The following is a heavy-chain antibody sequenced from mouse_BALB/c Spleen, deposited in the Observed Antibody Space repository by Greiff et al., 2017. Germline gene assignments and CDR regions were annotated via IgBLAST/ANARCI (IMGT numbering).Heavy chain of an antibody. CDR3: ARGVAYYFDY. Sequence: EVQLQQSGAELVRPGALVKLSCKASGFNIKDYYMHWVKQRPEQGLEWIGWIDPENGNTIYDPKFQSKASITADTSSNTAYLQLSSLTSEDTAVYYCARGVAYYFDYWGQGTTLTVSS. D-gene: IGHD1-1*01. J-gene: IGHJ2*01. V-gene: IGHV14-1*02. CDR1: GFNIKDYY. CDR2: IDPENGNT.